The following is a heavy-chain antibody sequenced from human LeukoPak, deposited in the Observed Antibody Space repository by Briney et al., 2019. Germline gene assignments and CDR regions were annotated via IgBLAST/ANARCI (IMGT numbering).Heavy chain of an antibody. CDR1: GYSISSDYY. D-gene: IGHD3-9*01. V-gene: IGHV4-38-2*02. Sequence: SETLSLTCTVSGYSISSDYYWGWIRQPPGKGLEWIGRIYTSGSTNYNPSLKSRVTISVDTSKNQFSLKLSSVTAADTAVYYCARDRTYYDILTGYSEWGNFDYWGQGTLVTVSS. CDR2: IYTSGST. J-gene: IGHJ4*02. CDR3: ARDRTYYDILTGYSEWGNFDY.